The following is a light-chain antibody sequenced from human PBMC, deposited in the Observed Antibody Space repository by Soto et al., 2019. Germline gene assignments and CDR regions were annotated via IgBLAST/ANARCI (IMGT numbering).Light chain of an antibody. J-gene: IGKJ1*01. CDR1: QGISNY. V-gene: IGKV1-27*01. CDR3: QKYNSDPWT. CDR2: VSS. Sequence: DIQMTQSPSSLSASVGDRVTITCRASQGISNYLAWYQQQPGKVPKLLIYVSSTLQSGVPSRVSGSGSGTDFTLTISSLQPEDVATYYCQKYNSDPWTFGQGTNVEIK.